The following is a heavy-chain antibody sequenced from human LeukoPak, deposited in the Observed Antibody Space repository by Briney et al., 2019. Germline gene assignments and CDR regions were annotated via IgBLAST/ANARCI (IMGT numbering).Heavy chain of an antibody. J-gene: IGHJ4*02. CDR2: IYYSGST. V-gene: IGHV4-39*07. CDR1: GGSISSYY. CDR3: ASSRSSYPFDY. Sequence: PSETLSLTCTVSGGSISSYYWGWIRQPPGKGLEWIGSIYYSGSTYYNPSLKSRVTISVDTSKNQFSLKLSSVTAADTAVYYCASSRSSYPFDYWGQGTLVTVSS. D-gene: IGHD6-6*01.